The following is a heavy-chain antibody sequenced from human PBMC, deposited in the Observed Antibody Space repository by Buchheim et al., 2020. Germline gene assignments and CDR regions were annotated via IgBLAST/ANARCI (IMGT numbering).Heavy chain of an antibody. CDR1: GFTFSSYS. J-gene: IGHJ6*02. V-gene: IGHV3-48*01. Sequence: EVQLVESGGGLVQPGGSLRLSCAASGFTFSSYSMNWVRQAPGKGLEWVSYISSNSSTIYYADSVKGRFTISRDNAKNSLYLQMNSLRAEDTVVYYCARDHNIVVVPAANNYYYYGMDVWGQGTT. CDR3: ARDHNIVVVPAANNYYYYGMDV. CDR2: ISSNSSTI. D-gene: IGHD2-2*01.